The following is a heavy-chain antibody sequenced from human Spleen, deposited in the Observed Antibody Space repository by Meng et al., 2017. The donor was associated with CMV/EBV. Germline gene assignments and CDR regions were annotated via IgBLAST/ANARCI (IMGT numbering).Heavy chain of an antibody. CDR1: GFTFSSYG. V-gene: IGHV3-33*06. J-gene: IGHJ6*02. Sequence: GESLKISCAASGFTFSSYGMHWVRQAPGKGLEWVAVIWYDGSNKYYADSVKGRFTISRDNSKNTLYLQMNSLRAEDTAVYYCAKYWVGLLCKRYDFGSGYYPYYYYYGMDVWGQGTTVTVSS. CDR3: AKYWVGLLCKRYDFGSGYYPYYYYYGMDV. CDR2: IWYDGSNK. D-gene: IGHD3-3*01.